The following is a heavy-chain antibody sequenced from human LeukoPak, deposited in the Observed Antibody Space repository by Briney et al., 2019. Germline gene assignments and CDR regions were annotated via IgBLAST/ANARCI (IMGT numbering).Heavy chain of an antibody. V-gene: IGHV4-39*01. Sequence: SETLSLTCSVSGGSINSALYYWAWIRQTPEQQLEWIGSVSHDGITKYSPSLGGRVSLSADTSKNAFFMEVHSVTAADSAIYYCARQTFFCSFFICPPFDPWGQGTLSPSPQ. D-gene: IGHD3-3*02. CDR2: VSHDGIT. J-gene: IGHJ5*02. CDR1: GGSINSALYY. CDR3: ARQTFFCSFFICPPFDP.